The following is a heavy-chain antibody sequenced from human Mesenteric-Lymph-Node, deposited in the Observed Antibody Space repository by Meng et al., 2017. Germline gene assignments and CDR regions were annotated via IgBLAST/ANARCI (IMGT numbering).Heavy chain of an antibody. CDR2: IKQDGSEK. CDR3: ARAGLVAVDCIGCFYYYGMDV. CDR1: GFTFSSYW. V-gene: IGHV3-7*01. D-gene: IGHD6-19*01. J-gene: IGHJ6*02. Sequence: GESLKISCAASGFTFSSYWMSWVRQAPGKGLEWVANIKQDGSEKYYVDSVKGRFTISRDNAKNSLYLQMNSLRAEDTAVYYCARAGLVAVDCIGCFYYYGMDVWGQGTTVTVSS.